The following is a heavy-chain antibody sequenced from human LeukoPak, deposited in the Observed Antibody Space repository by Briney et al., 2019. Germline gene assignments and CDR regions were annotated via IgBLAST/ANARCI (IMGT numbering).Heavy chain of an antibody. J-gene: IGHJ4*02. D-gene: IGHD6-6*01. CDR2: ISGSGGST. Sequence: GGSLRLSCAASGFTFSSYAMSWVRQAPGKGLEWVSAISGSGGSTYYADSVKGRFTISRDNSKNTLYLQMNSLRAEDTAVYYCAKGGGKAARGSRESSYFDYWGQGTLVTVSS. V-gene: IGHV3-23*01. CDR1: GFTFSSYA. CDR3: AKGGGKAARGSRESSYFDY.